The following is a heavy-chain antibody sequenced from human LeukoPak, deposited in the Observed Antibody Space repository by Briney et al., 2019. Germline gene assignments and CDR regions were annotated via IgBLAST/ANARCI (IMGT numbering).Heavy chain of an antibody. CDR2: IYHSGST. D-gene: IGHD6-19*01. CDR1: GSSISSGYY. V-gene: IGHV4-38-2*02. J-gene: IGHJ4*02. CDR3: ARDRRRIAVAGFYFDY. Sequence: SETLSLTCTVSGSSISSGYYWGWIRQPPGKGLEWIGSIYHSGSTYYNPSLKSRVTISVDTSKNQFSLKLSSVTAADTAVYYCARDRRRIAVAGFYFDYWGQGTLVTVSS.